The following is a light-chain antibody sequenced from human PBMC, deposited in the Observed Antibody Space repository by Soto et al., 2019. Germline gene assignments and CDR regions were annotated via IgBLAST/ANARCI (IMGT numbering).Light chain of an antibody. Sequence: DIQMTQSPSSLSASVGDRVTITCRASQSISSYLNWYQQKPGKAPKILIYAASSLQSGVPSRFSGSGSWTDFTLTISSLQPEDFATYYCQQSYSTPLTFCPGTKVDIK. CDR1: QSISSY. V-gene: IGKV1-39*01. CDR2: AAS. CDR3: QQSYSTPLT. J-gene: IGKJ3*01.